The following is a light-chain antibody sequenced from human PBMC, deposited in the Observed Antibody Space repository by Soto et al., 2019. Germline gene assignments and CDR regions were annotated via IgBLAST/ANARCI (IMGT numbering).Light chain of an antibody. J-gene: IGLJ2*01. CDR3: SSYTSSSTVVV. CDR2: DVS. CDR1: SSDVGNYNY. Sequence: QSALTQPASVSGSPGQSITISCTGTSSDVGNYNYVSWYQQHPGKAPKLMIYDVSNRPSGVSNRFSGSKSGNTASLTISGLQAEDEADYYCSSYTSSSTVVVFGGGTQLTVL. V-gene: IGLV2-14*01.